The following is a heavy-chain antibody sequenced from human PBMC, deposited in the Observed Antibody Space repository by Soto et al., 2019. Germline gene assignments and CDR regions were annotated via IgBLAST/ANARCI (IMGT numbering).Heavy chain of an antibody. V-gene: IGHV4-31*03. CDR2: IYHTGKT. J-gene: IGHJ4*02. CDR3: ARSREFDY. Sequence: SETLSLTCTVSGDAIYIGGYYWTWIRQHPGKGLEWIGYIYHTGKTYYNPSLESRVTMSVDTSKNQFSLKLASVTAADTAVYYCARSREFDYWSQGTLVTVSS. CDR1: GDAIYIGGYY.